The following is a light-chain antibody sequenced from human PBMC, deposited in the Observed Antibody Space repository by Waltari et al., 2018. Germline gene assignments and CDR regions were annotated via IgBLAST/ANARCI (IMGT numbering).Light chain of an antibody. V-gene: IGKV3-20*01. CDR1: QSIGIY. J-gene: IGKJ1*01. CDR2: GAS. CDR3: QHYVRLPVT. Sequence: EIMLTQSPGTLSLSPGERATLSCRASQSIGIYLAWYQQRPGQAPSLLIYGASNRATGIPDRFSGSGSGTDFSLTISRLDPEDFAVYYCQHYVRLPVTFGHGTKVEIK.